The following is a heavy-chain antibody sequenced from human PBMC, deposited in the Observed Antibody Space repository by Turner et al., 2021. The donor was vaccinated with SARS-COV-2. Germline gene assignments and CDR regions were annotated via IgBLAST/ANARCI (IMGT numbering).Heavy chain of an antibody. D-gene: IGHD4-17*01. Sequence: QVQLVQSGAEVMKPGAAVKVSCKASGYTFTSYGLSWVRQAPGQGLEWLGWISAYNGYTNYAQKFQGRVTMTTDTSTRTASLELRSMTSDDTAVYYCARGPSYGDYEYWGQGTLITVSS. CDR2: ISAYNGYT. V-gene: IGHV1-18*01. CDR1: GYTFTSYG. J-gene: IGHJ4*02. CDR3: ARGPSYGDYEY.